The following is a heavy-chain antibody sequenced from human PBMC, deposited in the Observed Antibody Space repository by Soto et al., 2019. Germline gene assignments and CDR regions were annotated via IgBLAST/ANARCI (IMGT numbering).Heavy chain of an antibody. Sequence: EVQLVESGGGLVQPGGSLKLSCAVSGFTFSVSAIHWVRQASGKGLEWVGRIRSKADNDATAYGASVKGRFSIARDDSKNTAYLQMSRLNTEDPAVYYCARLAEWEYYDGMDVWGQGTTVTVSS. CDR2: IRSKADNDAT. CDR3: ARLAEWEYYDGMDV. CDR1: GFTFSVSA. J-gene: IGHJ6*02. V-gene: IGHV3-73*02. D-gene: IGHD1-26*01.